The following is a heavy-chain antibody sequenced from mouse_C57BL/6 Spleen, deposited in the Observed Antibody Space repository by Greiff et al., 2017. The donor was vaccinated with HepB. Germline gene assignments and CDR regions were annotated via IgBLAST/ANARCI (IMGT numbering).Heavy chain of an antibody. Sequence: EVKLVESGGGLVKPGGSLKLSCAASGFTFSDYGMHWVRQAPEKGLEWVAYISSGSSTIYYADTVKGRFTISRDNAKNTLFLQMTSLRSEDTAMYYCATYYDYDWFAYWGQGTLVTVSA. V-gene: IGHV5-17*01. D-gene: IGHD2-4*01. CDR1: GFTFSDYG. CDR2: ISSGSSTI. CDR3: ATYYDYDWFAY. J-gene: IGHJ3*01.